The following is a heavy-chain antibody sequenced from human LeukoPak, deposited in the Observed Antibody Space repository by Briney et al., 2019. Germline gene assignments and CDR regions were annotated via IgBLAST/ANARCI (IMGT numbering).Heavy chain of an antibody. CDR3: ARAFFGGAFDI. CDR2: ISSSSSYI. D-gene: IGHD3-3*01. Sequence: GGSLRLSCAASRFTFSSYSMNWVRQAPGKGLEWVSSISSSSSYIYYADSVKGRFTISRDNAKNSLYLQMNSLRAEDTAVYYCARAFFGGAFDIWGQGTMVTVSS. CDR1: RFTFSSYS. J-gene: IGHJ3*02. V-gene: IGHV3-21*01.